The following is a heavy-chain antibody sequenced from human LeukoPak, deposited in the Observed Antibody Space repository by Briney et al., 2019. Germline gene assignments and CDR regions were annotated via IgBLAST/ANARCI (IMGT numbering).Heavy chain of an antibody. V-gene: IGHV3-30*02. Sequence: GESLRLSCAASGFTFSGSGMHWVRQAPGKGLEWVAFIRYHGSDKFYADSVKGRFTISRDNSKNTLYLQMNSLRPEDTSVYYCARSPTSWYFDYGAREPWSPSPQ. D-gene: IGHD2-2*01. CDR2: IRYHGSDK. CDR3: ARSPTSWYFDY. J-gene: IGHJ4*02. CDR1: GFTFSGSG.